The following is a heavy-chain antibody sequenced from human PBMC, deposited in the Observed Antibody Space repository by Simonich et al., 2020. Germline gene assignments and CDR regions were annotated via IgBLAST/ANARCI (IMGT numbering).Heavy chain of an antibody. CDR1: GYTFTGYY. CDR2: INPNRGGT. CDR3: ASGWDWGFSHMSDY. D-gene: IGHD7-27*01. V-gene: IGHV1-2*06. Sequence: QVQLVQSGAEVKKPGASVKVSCKASGYTFTGYYMHWVRQAPGQGLEWKGRINPNRGGTNDAQKLQGRVTMTRDTSISTAYMELSRLRSDDTAVYYCASGWDWGFSHMSDYWGQGTLVTVSS. J-gene: IGHJ4*02.